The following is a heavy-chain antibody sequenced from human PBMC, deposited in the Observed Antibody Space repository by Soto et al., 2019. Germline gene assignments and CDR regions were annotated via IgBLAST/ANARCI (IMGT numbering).Heavy chain of an antibody. CDR1: GGTFSSYA. CDR2: IIPIFGTA. D-gene: IGHD2-2*01. J-gene: IGHJ4*02. V-gene: IGHV1-69*13. Sequence: GASVKVSCKASGGTFSSYAISWVRQAPGQGLEWMGGIIPIFGTANYAQKFQGRVTITADESTSTAYMELSSLRSEDTAVYYCARGVVPAAPTGFDYWGQGTLVTVS. CDR3: ARGVVPAAPTGFDY.